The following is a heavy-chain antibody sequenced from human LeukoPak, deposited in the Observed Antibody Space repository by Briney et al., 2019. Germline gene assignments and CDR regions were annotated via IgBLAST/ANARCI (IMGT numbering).Heavy chain of an antibody. Sequence: PSEILSLTCTVSGGSLSSHFWSWIRQPPGKGLEWIGYIYYTGSTDYNPSLKTRVTISLDTSKNQFSLKLNSVTAADTAVYFCARLPISRSKDDIDYWGQGTLVTVSS. J-gene: IGHJ4*02. CDR2: IYYTGST. D-gene: IGHD1-14*01. V-gene: IGHV4-59*08. CDR3: ARLPISRSKDDIDY. CDR1: GGSLSSHF.